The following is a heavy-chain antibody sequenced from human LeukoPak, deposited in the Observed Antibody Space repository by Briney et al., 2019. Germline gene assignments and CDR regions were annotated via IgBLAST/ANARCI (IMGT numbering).Heavy chain of an antibody. Sequence: SLRLSCAASGFTFDDYAMHWVRQAPGKGLEWVSGISWNSGSIDYADSVKGRFTISRDNAKNSLYLQMNSLRAEDTAFYYCAKAEGFFGDYYDHWGQGTLVTVSS. CDR1: GFTFDDYA. J-gene: IGHJ4*02. CDR3: AKAEGFFGDYYDH. D-gene: IGHD3-10*01. V-gene: IGHV3-9*01. CDR2: ISWNSGSI.